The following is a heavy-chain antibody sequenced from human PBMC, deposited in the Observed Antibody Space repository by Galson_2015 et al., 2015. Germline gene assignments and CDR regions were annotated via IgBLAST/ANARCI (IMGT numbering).Heavy chain of an antibody. V-gene: IGHV3-23*01. D-gene: IGHD1-20*01. CDR3: AKAVQGIFGIDAFDI. CDR1: GFTFSNYA. Sequence: SLRLSCAASGFTFSNYAMNWVRQAPGKGLEWVSSINKNSGSIYYADSVKGRFTVSRDNSKNTVYLQMNSLRVEDTALYYCAKAVQGIFGIDAFDIWGQGTLVTVSS. J-gene: IGHJ3*02. CDR2: INKNSGSI.